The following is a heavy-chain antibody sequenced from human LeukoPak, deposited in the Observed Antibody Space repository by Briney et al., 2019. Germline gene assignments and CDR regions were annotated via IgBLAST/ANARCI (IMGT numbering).Heavy chain of an antibody. CDR2: IHYDGSNN. CDR1: GFTFSSYA. D-gene: IGHD6-13*01. Sequence: GGSLRLSCAASGFTFSSYAMHRVRQAPGKGLEWVAFIHYDGSNNYYADSVKGRFTISRDNSKNTLYLQMNTLRADDTAVYYCAKDHGSSDWYYFDYWGQGTLVTVSS. CDR3: AKDHGSSDWYYFDY. V-gene: IGHV3-30*02. J-gene: IGHJ4*02.